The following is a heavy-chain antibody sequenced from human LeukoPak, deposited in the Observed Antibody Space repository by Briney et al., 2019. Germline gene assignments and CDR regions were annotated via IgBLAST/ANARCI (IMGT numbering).Heavy chain of an antibody. J-gene: IGHJ6*02. D-gene: IGHD1-26*01. Sequence: SETLSLTCTVSGGSISSNYWSWIRRPPGKGLEWIGYIYYSGSTNYNPSLKSRVTISVDTSKNQFSLKLSSVTAADTAVYYCARHAGSYYYYYGMDVWGQGTSVTVSS. CDR2: IYYSGST. CDR3: ARHAGSYYYYYGMDV. V-gene: IGHV4-59*08. CDR1: GGSISSNY.